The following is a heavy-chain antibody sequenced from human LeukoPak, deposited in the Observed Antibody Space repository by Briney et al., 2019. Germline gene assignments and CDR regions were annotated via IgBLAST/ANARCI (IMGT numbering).Heavy chain of an antibody. J-gene: IGHJ4*02. CDR1: GFTFSSYA. V-gene: IGHV3-23*01. D-gene: IGHD2-2*02. CDR3: AKHGHIVVVPAAIRGHPFDY. CDR2: ISGSGGST. Sequence: GGSLRLSCAASGFTFSSYAMSWVRQAPGKGLEWVSAISGSGGSTYYADSVKGRFTISRDNSKNTLYLQMNSLRAEDTAVYYCAKHGHIVVVPAAIRGHPFDYWGQGTLVTVSS.